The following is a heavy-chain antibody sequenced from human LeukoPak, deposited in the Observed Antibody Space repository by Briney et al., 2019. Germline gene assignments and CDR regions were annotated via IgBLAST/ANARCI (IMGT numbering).Heavy chain of an antibody. J-gene: IGHJ4*02. CDR1: GGSISSSSYY. D-gene: IGHD4-17*01. V-gene: IGHV4-39*01. CDR3: ARHGRDGDYVAY. CDR2: IYYSGST. Sequence: KPPETLSLTCTVSGGSISSSSYYWGWIRQPPGKGLEGIGSIYYSGSTYYNPSLKSRVTISVDTSKNQFSLKLSSVTAADTAVYYCARHGRDGDYVAYWGQGTLVTVSS.